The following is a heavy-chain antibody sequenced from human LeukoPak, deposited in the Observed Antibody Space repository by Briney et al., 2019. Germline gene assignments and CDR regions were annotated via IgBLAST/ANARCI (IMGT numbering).Heavy chain of an antibody. J-gene: IGHJ4*02. Sequence: GALRLSCAASGFTFSDYYMSWIRQAPGKGLEWVSYISSSGSYTNYADSVKGRFTISRDNAKNSLYLQMNSLRAEDTAVYYCASRFEHSNGWFDYWGQGTLVTVSS. V-gene: IGHV3-11*03. CDR1: GFTFSDYY. CDR3: ASRFEHSNGWFDY. D-gene: IGHD6-19*01. CDR2: ISSSGSYT.